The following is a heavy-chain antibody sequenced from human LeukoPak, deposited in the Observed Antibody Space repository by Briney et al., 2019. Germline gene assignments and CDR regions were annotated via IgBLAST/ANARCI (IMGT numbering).Heavy chain of an antibody. CDR2: ISTYNGNT. CDR3: ARVVVDIVATRFDY. D-gene: IGHD5-12*01. CDR1: GYTFTSYG. Sequence: ASVTVSCKASGYTFTSYGISWVRQAPGQGLEWLGWISTYNGNTHYAQKLQGRVTMTTDTSTTTAYMELRSLRSDDTAVYYCARVVVDIVATRFDYWGQGTLVTVSS. J-gene: IGHJ4*02. V-gene: IGHV1-18*01.